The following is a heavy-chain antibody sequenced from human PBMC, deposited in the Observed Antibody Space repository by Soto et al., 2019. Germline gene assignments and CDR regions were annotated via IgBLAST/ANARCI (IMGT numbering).Heavy chain of an antibody. CDR2: VFTSGST. V-gene: IGHV4-4*07. D-gene: IGHD2-2*01. CDR1: GVSISDSY. J-gene: IGHJ4*02. Sequence: SETLSLTCTVSGVSISDSYWAWIRQPAGKGLEWIGRVFTSGSTTYNPSLKSRVTMSVDASKRQFFLRLNSLTAADTAVYYCAREPDGGYLDYWGQGALVTVSS. CDR3: AREPDGGYLDY.